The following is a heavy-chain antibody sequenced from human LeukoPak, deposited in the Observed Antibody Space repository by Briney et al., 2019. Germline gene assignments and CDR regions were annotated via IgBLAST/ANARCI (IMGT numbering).Heavy chain of an antibody. V-gene: IGHV4-34*01. CDR1: GGSFSGYY. CDR2: INHSGST. J-gene: IGHJ3*02. CDR3: ARDQTSKGDAFDI. Sequence: SETLSLTCAVYGGSFSGYYWSWIRQPPGKGLEWIGEINHSGSTNYNPSLKSRVTISIDTSKNQFSLKLSSVTAADTAVYYCARDQTSKGDAFDIWGQGTMVTVSS.